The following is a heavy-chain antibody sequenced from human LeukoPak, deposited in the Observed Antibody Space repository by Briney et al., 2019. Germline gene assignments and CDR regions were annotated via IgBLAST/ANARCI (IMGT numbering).Heavy chain of an antibody. V-gene: IGHV3-23*01. CDR1: GFTFSSYA. J-gene: IGHJ5*02. Sequence: GGSLRLSCAASGFTFSSYAMSWVRQAPGKGLEWVSSIVASYAGTYYVDSVKGRFVVSRDNSKNTLYLQMNRLRVEDAAMYFCAKGKAAGLLDWFDPWGPGTLVTVSS. CDR3: AKGKAAGLLDWFDP. D-gene: IGHD6-19*01. CDR2: IVASYAGT.